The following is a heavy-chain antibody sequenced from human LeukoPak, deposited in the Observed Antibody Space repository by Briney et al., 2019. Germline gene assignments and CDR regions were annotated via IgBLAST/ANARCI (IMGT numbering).Heavy chain of an antibody. CDR3: ARIRLSGHNFDY. Sequence: SGPTLLNPPQTLTLTCTFSGFSLSTRGMCVSWIRQPPGKALEWLARIDWDDDKYYSTSLKTRLTISKDTSKNQVVLTMTNMDPVDTATYYCARIRLSGHNFDYWGQGTLVTVSS. D-gene: IGHD2-15*01. V-gene: IGHV2-70*11. CDR1: GFSLSTRGMC. J-gene: IGHJ4*02. CDR2: IDWDDDK.